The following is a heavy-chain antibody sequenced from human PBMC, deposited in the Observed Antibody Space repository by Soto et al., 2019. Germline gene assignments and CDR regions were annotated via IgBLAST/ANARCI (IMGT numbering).Heavy chain of an antibody. V-gene: IGHV3-15*07. J-gene: IGHJ4*02. CDR3: TTETTGRDSSSWYDSLDY. D-gene: IGHD6-13*01. Sequence: EVQLVESGGGLVKPGKSLRLSCSASCFTFNNAWMGWVRQAPGTGLEWVGRIKSRADGGTTDYAAPVTGRFTISGDDSKNTLYLQMNNLKAEDTAVYYCTTETTGRDSSSWYDSLDYWGQGTMVTVSS. CDR2: IKSRADGGTT. CDR1: CFTFNNAW.